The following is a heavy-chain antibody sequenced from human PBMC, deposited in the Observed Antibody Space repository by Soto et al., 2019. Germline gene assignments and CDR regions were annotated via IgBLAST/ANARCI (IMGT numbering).Heavy chain of an antibody. CDR3: AKGVGELSLWSPTIDY. CDR1: GFTFSSYA. Sequence: GGSLRLSCAASGFTFSSYAMSWVRQAPGKGLEWVSAISGSGGSTYYADSVKGRFTISRDNSKNTLYLQMNSLRAEDTAVYYCAKGVGELSLWSPTIDYWGQGTLVTVSS. J-gene: IGHJ4*02. CDR2: ISGSGGST. D-gene: IGHD3-16*02. V-gene: IGHV3-23*01.